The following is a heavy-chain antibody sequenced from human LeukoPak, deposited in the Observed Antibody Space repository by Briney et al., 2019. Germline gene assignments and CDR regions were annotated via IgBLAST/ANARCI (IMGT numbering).Heavy chain of an antibody. CDR2: ISFDGNKK. CDR1: GFIFNTYA. D-gene: IGHD6-6*01. CDR3: AREAKYTTSPTGDY. Sequence: GGSLRLSCAASGFIFNTYAFHWVRQAPGKGLEWVALISFDGNKKDYADSVKGRFTVSRDGSKNTLYLQMNSLRTEDTAVYYCAREAKYTTSPTGDYWGQGTLVTVSS. V-gene: IGHV3-30*04. J-gene: IGHJ4*02.